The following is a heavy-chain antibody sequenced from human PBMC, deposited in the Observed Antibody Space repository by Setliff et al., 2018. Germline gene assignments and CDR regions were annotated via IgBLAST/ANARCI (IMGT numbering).Heavy chain of an antibody. J-gene: IGHJ6*03. CDR2: INHRGST. D-gene: IGHD3-3*01. Sequence: SETLSLTCAAYGGTFSDYHWTWIRQSPEKGLEWIGEINHRGSTNYNPSLKSRVTVSTDTSKNQFSLQLTSVTAADTAVYYCARMSGFLYMDVWGKGTTGTVSS. V-gene: IGHV4-34*01. CDR3: ARMSGFLYMDV. CDR1: GGTFSDYH.